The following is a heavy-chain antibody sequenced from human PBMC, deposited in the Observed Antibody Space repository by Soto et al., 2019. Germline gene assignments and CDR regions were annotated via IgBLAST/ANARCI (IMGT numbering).Heavy chain of an antibody. Sequence: GGSLRLSRAASGFTFSSYGMHWVRQAPGKGLEWVAVISYDGSNKYYADSVKGRFTISRDNSKNTLYLQMNSLRAEDTAVYYCAKENPPPVWPKQRRYFDYWGQGTLVTVSS. CDR1: GFTFSSYG. J-gene: IGHJ4*02. V-gene: IGHV3-30*18. CDR2: ISYDGSNK. CDR3: AKENPPPVWPKQRRYFDY. D-gene: IGHD1-20*01.